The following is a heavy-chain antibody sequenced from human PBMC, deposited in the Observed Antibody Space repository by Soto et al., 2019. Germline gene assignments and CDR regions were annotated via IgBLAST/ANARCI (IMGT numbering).Heavy chain of an antibody. Sequence: SVKVSCKASGFTFTSSAMRWVRQARGQRLEWIGWIVVGSGNTNYAQKFQERVTITRDMSTSTAYMELSSLRSEDTAVYYCAAAKGYSGYGSSYYYYYYMDVWGKGTTVTVSS. CDR2: IVVGSGNT. D-gene: IGHD5-12*01. CDR3: AAAKGYSGYGSSYYYYYYMDV. V-gene: IGHV1-58*02. J-gene: IGHJ6*03. CDR1: GFTFTSSA.